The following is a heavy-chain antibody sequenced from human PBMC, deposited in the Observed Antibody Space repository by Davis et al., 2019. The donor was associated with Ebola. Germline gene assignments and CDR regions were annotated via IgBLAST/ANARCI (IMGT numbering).Heavy chain of an antibody. D-gene: IGHD6-6*01. J-gene: IGHJ4*02. Sequence: GESLKISCAASGFTFSSYGMHWVRQAPGKGLEWVAVISYDGSNKYYADSVNGRFTISRDNSKNTLYLQMNSLRAEDTAVYYCARVRGWSSSTTGFDYWGQGTLVTVSS. V-gene: IGHV3-30*19. CDR1: GFTFSSYG. CDR3: ARVRGWSSSTTGFDY. CDR2: ISYDGSNK.